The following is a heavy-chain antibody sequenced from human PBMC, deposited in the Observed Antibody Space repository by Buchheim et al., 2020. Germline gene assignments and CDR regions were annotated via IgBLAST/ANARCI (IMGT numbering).Heavy chain of an antibody. V-gene: IGHV1-46*01. Sequence: QVQLVQSGAEVKKPGASVKVSCKASGYTFTSYYIHWVRQAPGQGLEWMGIINPSGGSTSYAQKFQGRVTMPRDTSTRTVNMELGSLRSEDTAVYYCARDQSEASSGWYVAVDYWGQGTL. D-gene: IGHD6-19*01. J-gene: IGHJ4*02. CDR3: ARDQSEASSGWYVAVDY. CDR2: INPSGGST. CDR1: GYTFTSYY.